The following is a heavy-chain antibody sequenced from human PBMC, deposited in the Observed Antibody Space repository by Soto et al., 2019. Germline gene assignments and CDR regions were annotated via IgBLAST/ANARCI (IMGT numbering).Heavy chain of an antibody. J-gene: IGHJ4*02. CDR3: AIDGWANDILTGYYTRRVDY. Sequence: ASVKVSCKASGYTFTSYGISWVRQAPGQGLEWMGWISAYNGNTNYAQKLQGRVTMTTDTSTSTAYMELRSLRSDDTAVYYCAIDGWANDILTGYYTRRVDYWGQGTLVTVSS. V-gene: IGHV1-18*01. CDR2: ISAYNGNT. D-gene: IGHD3-9*01. CDR1: GYTFTSYG.